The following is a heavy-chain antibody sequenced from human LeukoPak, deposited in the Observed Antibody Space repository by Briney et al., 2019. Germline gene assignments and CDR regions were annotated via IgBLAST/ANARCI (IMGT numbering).Heavy chain of an antibody. CDR1: GGSISSYY. J-gene: IGHJ5*02. V-gene: IGHV4-59*06. CDR2: IYYSGST. CDR3: ARGLYGDYVGRWFDP. Sequence: SETLSLTCTVSGGSISSYYWSWIRQHPGKGLEWIGYIYYSGSTYYNPSLKSRVTISVDTSKNQFSLKLSSVTAADTAVYYCARGLYGDYVGRWFDPWGQGTLVTVSS. D-gene: IGHD4-17*01.